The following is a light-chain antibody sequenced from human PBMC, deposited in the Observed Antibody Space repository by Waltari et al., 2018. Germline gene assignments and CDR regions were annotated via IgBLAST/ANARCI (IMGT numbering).Light chain of an antibody. J-gene: IGLJ1*01. CDR1: SGINVGTYR. CDR2: YKSDSDK. Sequence: QAVLTQPSSLSASPGASVSLTCTLRSGINVGTYRTNWYQQKAGSPPQFLLRYKSDSDKEQGSGVPSRFSGYKDASANAGILLISGLQSEDEADYYCMIWHSNAYVFGTGTKVTVL. V-gene: IGLV5-45*03. CDR3: MIWHSNAYV.